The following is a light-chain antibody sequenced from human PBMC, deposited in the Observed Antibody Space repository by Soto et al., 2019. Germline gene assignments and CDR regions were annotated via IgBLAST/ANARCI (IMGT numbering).Light chain of an antibody. CDR3: HQYGNSPLT. CDR1: QSVRSDY. CDR2: GVS. J-gene: IGKJ4*01. Sequence: EIVLTQSPATLSLSPGDRATLSCRASQSVRSDYFAWYQQKPGQPPRVILFGVSTRATATPDRFSGSGSGTDFTLTISRLEPDDFGLYYCHQYGNSPLTFGGGTKVE. V-gene: IGKV3-20*01.